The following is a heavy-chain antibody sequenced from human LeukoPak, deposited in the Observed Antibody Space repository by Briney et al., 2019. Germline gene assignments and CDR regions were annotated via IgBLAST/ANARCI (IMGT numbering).Heavy chain of an antibody. CDR1: GYTFTTHW. J-gene: IGHJ4*02. D-gene: IGHD3-10*01. CDR2: IYPGDSDT. Sequence: GESLKISCRGSGYTFTTHWVGWVHQMPGKGLEWMGLIYPGDSDTRYSPSFQGQVTISADKSINTAYLQWSRLKASDTAMYYCATSSRPYGSGTYSYDYWGQGTLVTVSS. V-gene: IGHV5-51*07. CDR3: ATSSRPYGSGTYSYDY.